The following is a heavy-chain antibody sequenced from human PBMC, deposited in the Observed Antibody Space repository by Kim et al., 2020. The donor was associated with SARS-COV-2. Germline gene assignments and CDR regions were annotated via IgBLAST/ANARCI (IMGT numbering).Heavy chain of an antibody. J-gene: IGHJ6*02. D-gene: IGHD3-10*01. CDR2: IFYSGGT. Sequence: SETLSLTCSVSGGSISGYYWSWMRQPPGKGLERIGYIFYSGGTNYNASLKSRVTISVDTSKNQLSLTLSSVTAADTAVYYCARWGSPYYGSTASTGGMDGWGQGTMVTVSS. V-gene: IGHV4-59*13. CDR1: GGSISGYY. CDR3: ARWGSPYYGSTASTGGMDG.